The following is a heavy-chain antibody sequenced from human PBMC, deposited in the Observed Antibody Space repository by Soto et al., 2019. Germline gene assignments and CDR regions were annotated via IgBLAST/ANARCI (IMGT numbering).Heavy chain of an antibody. CDR2: ISYDGSNK. Sequence: GGSLRLSCAASGFTFSSYGMHWVRQAPGKGLEWVAVISYDGSNKYYADSVKGRFTISRDNSKNTLYLQMNSLRAEDTAVYYCAIDLGGDSSGYYYLDYYYGMDVWGQGTTVTVSS. J-gene: IGHJ6*02. V-gene: IGHV3-30*03. CDR1: GFTFSSYG. CDR3: AIDLGGDSSGYYYLDYYYGMDV. D-gene: IGHD3-22*01.